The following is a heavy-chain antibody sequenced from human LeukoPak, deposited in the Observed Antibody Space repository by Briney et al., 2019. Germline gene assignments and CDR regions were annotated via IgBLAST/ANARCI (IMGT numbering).Heavy chain of an antibody. CDR1: GGSFSGYY. V-gene: IGHV4-34*01. Sequence: PSETLSLTCAVYGGSFSGYYRSWIRQPPGKGLEWIGEINHSGSTNYNPSLKSRVTISVDTSKNQFSLKLSSVTAADTAVYYCAGGGYYTDYWGQGTLVTVSS. D-gene: IGHD3-3*01. J-gene: IGHJ4*02. CDR2: INHSGST. CDR3: AGGGYYTDY.